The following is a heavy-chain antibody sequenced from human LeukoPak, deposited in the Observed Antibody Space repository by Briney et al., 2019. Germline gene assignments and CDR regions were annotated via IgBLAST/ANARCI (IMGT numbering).Heavy chain of an antibody. V-gene: IGHV5-51*01. J-gene: IGHJ5*02. D-gene: IGHD3-22*01. CDR2: IYPGDSDT. CDR1: GYSFTSYW. Sequence: GESLKISCKGSGYSFTSYWIGWVRQMPGKGLEWMGIIYPGDSDTRYSPSFQGQVTISADKSISTAYLQRSSLKASDTAMYYCARQGAYYYDSSGYYYWFDPRGQGTLVTVSS. CDR3: ARQGAYYYDSSGYYYWFDP.